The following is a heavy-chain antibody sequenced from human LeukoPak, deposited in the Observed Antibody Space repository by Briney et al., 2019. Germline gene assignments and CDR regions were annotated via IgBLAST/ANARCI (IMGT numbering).Heavy chain of an antibody. CDR1: GYTFTGYY. Sequence: ASVKVSCKASGYTFTGYYMHWVRQAPGQGLEWMGWINPNSGGTNYAQKFQGRVTMTRDTSISTAYMELSRLRSDDTAVYYCARDRSRLEPALNWFDPWGQGTLVTVSS. D-gene: IGHD1-1*01. CDR2: INPNSGGT. CDR3: ARDRSRLEPALNWFDP. V-gene: IGHV1-2*02. J-gene: IGHJ5*02.